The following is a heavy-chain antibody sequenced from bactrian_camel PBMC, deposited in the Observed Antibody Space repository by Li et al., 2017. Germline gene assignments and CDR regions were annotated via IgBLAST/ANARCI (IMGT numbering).Heavy chain of an antibody. D-gene: IGHD3*01. V-gene: IGHV3S61*01. CDR2: IRTGYPGTS. CDR3: GAVPKGTLCRYDNFAY. Sequence: HVQLVESGGGSVQTGGSLRLSCSASGYTTGRHCMAWFRQAPGKEREGVASIRTGYPGTSDYGASVMGRFTISQDKNSNTLYLQMDSLKPEDTANYYCGAVPKGTLCRYDNFAYSGQGTQVTVS. J-gene: IGHJ6*01. CDR1: GYTTGRHC.